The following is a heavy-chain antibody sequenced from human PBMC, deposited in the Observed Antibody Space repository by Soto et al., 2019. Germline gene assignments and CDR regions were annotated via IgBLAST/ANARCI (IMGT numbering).Heavy chain of an antibody. CDR2: INTGNGNT. V-gene: IGHV1-3*04. CDR3: ARAGRNWYFDL. J-gene: IGHJ2*01. Sequence: QVQLVQSGAEEKKPGASVKLSCKASGYTFTTYAIHWVRQAPGQGLEWMGWINTGNGNTKYSQKFQGRATITRDTSASAAYMALSSLRSEDTAVYYCARAGRNWYFDLWGRGTLVIVSS. CDR1: GYTFTTYA.